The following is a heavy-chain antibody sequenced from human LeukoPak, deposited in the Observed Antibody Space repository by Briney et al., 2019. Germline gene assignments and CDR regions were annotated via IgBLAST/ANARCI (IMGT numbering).Heavy chain of an antibody. CDR1: GGSVSSGGYY. V-gene: IGHV4-31*03. Sequence: SETLSLTCTVSGGSVSSGGYYWSWIRQHPGDGLEWIGYIYYSGSTYYNPSLKSRVTISIDTSKNQFSLKLSSVTAADTAVYYCARAGGFFSPFGYWGQGTLVTVSS. J-gene: IGHJ4*02. CDR3: ARAGGFFSPFGY. CDR2: IYYSGST. D-gene: IGHD3-16*01.